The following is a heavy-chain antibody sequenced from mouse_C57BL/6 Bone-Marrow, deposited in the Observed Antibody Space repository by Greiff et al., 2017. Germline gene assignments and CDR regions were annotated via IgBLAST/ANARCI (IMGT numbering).Heavy chain of an antibody. CDR3: ARWSLRQGFAY. J-gene: IGHJ3*01. D-gene: IGHD2-4*01. CDR2: INPSSGYT. Sequence: QVQLKQSGAELAKPGASVKLSCKASGYTFTSYWMHWVKQRPGQGLEWIGDINPSSGYTKYNQKFKDKATLTADKSSSTAYMQLSSPTYEDSAVYYCARWSLRQGFAYWGQRTLGSVS. CDR1: GYTFTSYW. V-gene: IGHV1-7*01.